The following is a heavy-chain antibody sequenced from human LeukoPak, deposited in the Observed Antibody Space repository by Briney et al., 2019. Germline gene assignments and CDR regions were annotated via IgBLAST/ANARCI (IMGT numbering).Heavy chain of an antibody. D-gene: IGHD2-21*01. Sequence: PGRSLRLSCAASGFTFDDYSMYWVRQAPGRGLEWVSGINWNSGSVIYADYVKGRFIISKDKAKSSLYLKMNSLRPEDTALYYCARRLRNYWYFDLWGRGTLVTVSS. CDR2: INWNSGSV. J-gene: IGHJ2*01. CDR1: GFTFDDYS. V-gene: IGHV3-9*01. CDR3: ARRLRNYWYFDL.